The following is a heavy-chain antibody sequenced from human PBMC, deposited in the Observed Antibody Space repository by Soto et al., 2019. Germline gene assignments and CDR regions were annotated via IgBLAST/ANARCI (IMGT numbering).Heavy chain of an antibody. CDR3: ARSDCYGVCRGKWLDP. V-gene: IGHV4-4*02. J-gene: IGHJ5*02. CDR1: GGSISSDDW. D-gene: IGHD2-21*02. Sequence: QVQLQESGPGLVKPSGTLSLTCAVSGGSISSDDWWTWVRQTPGQGLDWIGEIYHSGTTNYNPSLMSRVTRAVDKAKSQFSLRLDSVTAADTAVYYCARSDCYGVCRGKWLDPLGQGILVTVTS. CDR2: IYHSGTT.